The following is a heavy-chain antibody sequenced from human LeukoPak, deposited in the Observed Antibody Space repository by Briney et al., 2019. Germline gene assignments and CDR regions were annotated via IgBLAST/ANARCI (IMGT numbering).Heavy chain of an antibody. Sequence: PSETLSLTCTVSGGSISSSSYYWGWIRQPSGKGLEWIGSIYYSGSTYYNPSLKSRVTISVDTSKNQFSLKLSSVTAADTAVYYCARHGRWELYYFDYWGQGTLVTVSS. CDR3: ARHGRWELYYFDY. D-gene: IGHD1-26*01. CDR2: IYYSGST. V-gene: IGHV4-39*01. CDR1: GGSISSSSYY. J-gene: IGHJ4*02.